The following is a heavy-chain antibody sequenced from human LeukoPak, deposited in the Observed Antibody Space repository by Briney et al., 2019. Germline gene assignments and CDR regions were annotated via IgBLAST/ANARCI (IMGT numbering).Heavy chain of an antibody. CDR2: INHIGST. CDR1: GGSFSGYY. Sequence: PSQTLSLTCAVYGGSFSGYYWSWIRHPPGKGLEWAGEINHIGSTNYNPSLKSRVTISRDMSKNQFSLKLSSVTAADTAVYYCARAYGGNSHYFEYWGQGTLVTVSS. D-gene: IGHD4-23*01. CDR3: ARAYGGNSHYFEY. V-gene: IGHV4-34*01. J-gene: IGHJ4*02.